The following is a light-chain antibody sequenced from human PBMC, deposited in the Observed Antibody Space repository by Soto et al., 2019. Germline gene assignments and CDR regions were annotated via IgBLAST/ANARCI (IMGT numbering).Light chain of an antibody. CDR1: SSDVGAYNY. V-gene: IGLV2-8*01. CDR2: EVT. CDR3: SSYAGINTLYV. J-gene: IGLJ1*01. Sequence: QSALTQPPSAYGYPGQSVTISCTGTSSDVGAYNYVSWYQQHPGKAPQLMIYEVTKRPSGVPDRFSGSKSGNTASLTVSGLQTEDEADYYCSSYAGINTLYVFGTGTKLTVL.